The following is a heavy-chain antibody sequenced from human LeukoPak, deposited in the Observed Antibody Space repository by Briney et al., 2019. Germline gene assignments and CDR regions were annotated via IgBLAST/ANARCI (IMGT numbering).Heavy chain of an antibody. CDR3: ARGTMIAWDAFDI. Sequence: QPGGSLRLSCAASGFTFSSYEMNWVRQAPGRGLEWVSYISSSGSTIYYADSVKGRFTISRDNAKNSLYLQMNSPRAEDTAVYYCARGTMIAWDAFDIWGQGTMVTVSS. CDR1: GFTFSSYE. CDR2: ISSSGSTI. J-gene: IGHJ3*02. D-gene: IGHD3-22*01. V-gene: IGHV3-48*03.